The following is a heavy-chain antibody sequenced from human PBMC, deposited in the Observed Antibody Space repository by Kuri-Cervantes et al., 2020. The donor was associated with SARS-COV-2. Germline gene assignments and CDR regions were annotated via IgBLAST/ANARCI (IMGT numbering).Heavy chain of an antibody. D-gene: IGHD3-3*01. Sequence: SCAASGFTFSSYSMNWVRQAPGKGLEWVGFIRSKAYGGTTEYAASVKGRFTISRDDSKSIAYLQMNSLKTEDTAVYYCTREGVYYDSWSGYYAFDIWGQGTMVTVSS. V-gene: IGHV3-49*04. CDR2: IRSKAYGGTT. CDR1: GFTFSSYS. J-gene: IGHJ3*02. CDR3: TREGVYYDSWSGYYAFDI.